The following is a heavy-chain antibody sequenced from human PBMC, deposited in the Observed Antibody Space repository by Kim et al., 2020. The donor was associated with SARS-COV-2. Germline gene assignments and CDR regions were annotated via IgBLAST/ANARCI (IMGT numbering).Heavy chain of an antibody. CDR1: GFTFSSYA. D-gene: IGHD3-22*01. J-gene: IGHJ4*02. V-gene: IGHV3-30*04. CDR3: ARDYDSSGYQGCDY. CDR2: ISYDGSNK. Sequence: GGSLRLSCAASGFTFSSYAMHWVRQAPGKGLEWVAVISYDGSNKYYADSVKGRFTISRDNSKNTLYLQMNSLRAEDTAVYYCARDYDSSGYQGCDYWGQGTLVTVSS.